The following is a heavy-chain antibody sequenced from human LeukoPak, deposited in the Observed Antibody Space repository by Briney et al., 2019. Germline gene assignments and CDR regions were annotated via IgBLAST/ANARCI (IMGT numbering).Heavy chain of an antibody. Sequence: GGSLRLSCAASGFTFSTYWMSWVRQAPGTGLEWVASIKQDGGEKSYVDSVKGRFTISRVNAKNSLYLQMNSLRAEDAAVYYCARGGYQLLWYWGQGTLVTVSS. D-gene: IGHD2-2*01. CDR1: GFTFSTYW. J-gene: IGHJ4*02. CDR2: IKQDGGEK. CDR3: ARGGYQLLWY. V-gene: IGHV3-7*04.